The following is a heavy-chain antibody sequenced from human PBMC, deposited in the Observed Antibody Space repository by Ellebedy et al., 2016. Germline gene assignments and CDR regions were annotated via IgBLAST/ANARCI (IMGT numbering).Heavy chain of an antibody. CDR3: ARTSSSSSAAGLLFDY. CDR2: FDPEDGET. J-gene: IGHJ4*02. V-gene: IGHV1-24*01. CDR1: GYTLTELS. Sequence: ASVKVSCXVSGYTLTELSMHWVRQAPGKGLEWMGGFDPEDGETSYAQKFQGRVTMTRDTSTSTVYMELSSLRSEDTAVYYCARTSSSSSAAGLLFDYWGQGTLVTVSS. D-gene: IGHD6-6*01.